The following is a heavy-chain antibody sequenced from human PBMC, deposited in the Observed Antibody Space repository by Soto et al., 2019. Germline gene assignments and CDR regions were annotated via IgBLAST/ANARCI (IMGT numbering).Heavy chain of an antibody. Sequence: GGSLRLSCAASGFTFSSYAMSWVRQAPGKGLEWVSAISGSGGSTYYADSVKGRFTISRDNSKNTLYLQMNSLRAEDTAVYYCAKDRSGSSSPYYYMDVWGKGTMVTVSS. CDR1: GFTFSSYA. D-gene: IGHD6-6*01. CDR2: ISGSGGST. V-gene: IGHV3-23*01. CDR3: AKDRSGSSSPYYYMDV. J-gene: IGHJ6*03.